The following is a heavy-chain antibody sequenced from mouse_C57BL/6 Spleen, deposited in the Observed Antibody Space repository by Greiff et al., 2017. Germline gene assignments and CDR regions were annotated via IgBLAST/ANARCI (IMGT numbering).Heavy chain of an antibody. D-gene: IGHD1-1*01. Sequence: QVQLKQSGPGLVQPSQSLSITCTVSGFSLTSYGVHWVRQSPGRGLEWLGVIWRGGSTDYNAAFMSRLSITKDNSKSQVFFKMNSLQADDTAIYYCAKDRYYGSSPYWHFDVWGTGTTVTVSS. J-gene: IGHJ1*03. V-gene: IGHV2-5*01. CDR3: AKDRYYGSSPYWHFDV. CDR2: IWRGGST. CDR1: GFSLTSYG.